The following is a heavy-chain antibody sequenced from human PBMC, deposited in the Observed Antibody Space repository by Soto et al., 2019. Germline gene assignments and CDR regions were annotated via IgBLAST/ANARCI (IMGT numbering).Heavy chain of an antibody. J-gene: IGHJ4*02. Sequence: PVGSLRLSCAASGFTFSSYWMSWVRQAPGKGLEWVANIKQDGSEKYYVDSVKGRFTISRDNAKNSLYLQMNSLRAEDTAVYYCARGGIAAALDYWGQGTLVTVSS. CDR1: GFTFSSYW. D-gene: IGHD6-13*01. CDR2: IKQDGSEK. V-gene: IGHV3-7*03. CDR3: ARGGIAAALDY.